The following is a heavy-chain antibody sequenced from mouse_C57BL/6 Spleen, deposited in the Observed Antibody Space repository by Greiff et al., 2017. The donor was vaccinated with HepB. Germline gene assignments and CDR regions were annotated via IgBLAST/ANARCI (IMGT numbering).Heavy chain of an antibody. CDR1: GYTFTSYG. D-gene: IGHD4-1*01. CDR2: IYPRSGNT. V-gene: IGHV1-81*01. J-gene: IGHJ4*01. CDR3: ARRGGTSYAMDY. Sequence: VQRVESGAELARPGASVKLSCKASGYTFTSYGISWVKQRTGQGLEWIGEIYPRSGNTYYNEKFKGKATLTADKSSSTAYMELRSLTSEDSAVYFCARRGGTSYAMDYWGQGTSVTVSS.